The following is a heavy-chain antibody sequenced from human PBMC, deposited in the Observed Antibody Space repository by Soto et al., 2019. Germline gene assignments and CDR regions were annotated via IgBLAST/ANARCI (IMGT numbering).Heavy chain of an antibody. CDR3: ARGRSSGSYYLLDY. CDR2: INPNSGNI. J-gene: IGHJ4*02. V-gene: IGHV1-8*01. D-gene: IGHD3-10*01. Sequence: ASVKVSCKASGNTCTSYDINWVRQATGHGLEWMGWINPNSGNIGYAQRLQGRATTTRDTAIRTAYMEVSRLRSDDTAVYYCARGRSSGSYYLLDYWGQGTLVPVSS. CDR1: GNTCTSYD.